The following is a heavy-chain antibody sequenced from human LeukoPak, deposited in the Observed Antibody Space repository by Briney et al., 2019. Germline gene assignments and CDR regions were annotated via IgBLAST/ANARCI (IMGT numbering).Heavy chain of an antibody. CDR1: GFSFIGYG. Sequence: GGSLRLSCAASGFSFIGYGMHWVRQAPGKGLEWVGVISDDGRSKDYADSVKGRFTISRDNSKDTLYLQMNSLRDEDTAVYYCAKRRSDYGDYVSYFDYWGQGTLVTVSS. CDR2: ISDDGRSK. D-gene: IGHD4-17*01. J-gene: IGHJ4*02. CDR3: AKRRSDYGDYVSYFDY. V-gene: IGHV3-30*18.